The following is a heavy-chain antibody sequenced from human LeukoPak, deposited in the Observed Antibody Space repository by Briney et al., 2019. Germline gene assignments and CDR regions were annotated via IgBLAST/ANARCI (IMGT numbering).Heavy chain of an antibody. CDR3: VKDPYSSGWYGGNAFDL. D-gene: IGHD6-19*01. V-gene: IGHV3-23*01. CDR1: GFTFSSFE. J-gene: IGHJ3*01. Sequence: PGGSLRLSCAASGFTFSSFEMNWVRQAPGKRLEWVSAISSSGDSAYYADPVKGRFTISRDNSKKTLYLQMNSLRVEDTAVYHCVKDPYSSGWYGGNAFDLWGQGTMVTVSS. CDR2: ISSSGDSA.